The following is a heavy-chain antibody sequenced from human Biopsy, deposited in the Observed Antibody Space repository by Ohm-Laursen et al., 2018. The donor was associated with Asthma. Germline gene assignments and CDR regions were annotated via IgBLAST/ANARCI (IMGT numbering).Heavy chain of an antibody. Sequence: SSVKVSCKASGYTFIHFAIHWVRQAPGQRLEWMGWINAGDGNTKYSQKFQGRVTITRDTSAGTAYMDLRSLRSEDTAMYYCARTYYDFLTGQVNDAFALWGQGTMVTVSS. CDR1: GYTFIHFA. D-gene: IGHD3-9*01. CDR2: INAGDGNT. V-gene: IGHV1-3*01. CDR3: ARTYYDFLTGQVNDAFAL. J-gene: IGHJ3*01.